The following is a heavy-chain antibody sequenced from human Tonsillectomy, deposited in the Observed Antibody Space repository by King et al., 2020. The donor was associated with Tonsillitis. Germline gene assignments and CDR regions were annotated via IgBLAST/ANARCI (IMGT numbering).Heavy chain of an antibody. CDR3: ARATHWNYAFDL. CDR1: GYTFTSHG. D-gene: IGHD1-7*01. CDR2: ISASNGNP. V-gene: IGHV1-18*01. Sequence: QLVQSGAEVKKPGASMKVSCKASGYTFTSHGVTWVRQAPGHGLEWMGWISASNGNPNYAQKLQGRVTMTTDTSTRTAYMELRSLRSDDTAVYYCARATHWNYAFDLWGQGTLVTVSS. J-gene: IGHJ3*01.